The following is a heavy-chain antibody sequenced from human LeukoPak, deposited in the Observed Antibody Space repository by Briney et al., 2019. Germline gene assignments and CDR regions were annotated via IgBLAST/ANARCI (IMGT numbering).Heavy chain of an antibody. CDR1: GFTFRSYA. V-gene: IGHV3-30*04. Sequence: PGGSLRLSCAASGFTFRSYAMHWVRQAPGKGLEWVAVISFDGSNKYYADSVKGRFTISRDNSKNTLYLQMDRQRVEDTAVYYCTRDHNRRVGELSLLDYWGQGTLVTVSS. J-gene: IGHJ4*02. D-gene: IGHD3-16*02. CDR3: TRDHNRRVGELSLLDY. CDR2: ISFDGSNK.